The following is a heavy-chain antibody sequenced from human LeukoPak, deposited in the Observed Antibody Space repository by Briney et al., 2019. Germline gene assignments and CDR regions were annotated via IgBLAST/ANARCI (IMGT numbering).Heavy chain of an antibody. CDR1: GFTFSSYG. Sequence: GGSLRLSCAASGFTFSSYGMHWVRQAPGKGLEWVAFIRYDGSSKYYADSVKGRFTISRDNSKNTLYLQMNSLRAEDTAVYYCAKGRGYSYGLPFLYWGQGTLVTASS. D-gene: IGHD5-18*01. CDR3: AKGRGYSYGLPFLY. V-gene: IGHV3-30*02. CDR2: IRYDGSSK. J-gene: IGHJ4*02.